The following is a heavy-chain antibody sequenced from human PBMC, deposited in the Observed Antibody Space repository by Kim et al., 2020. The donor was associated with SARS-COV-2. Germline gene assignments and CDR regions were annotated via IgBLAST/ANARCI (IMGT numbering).Heavy chain of an antibody. CDR2: TDGGTT. Sequence: TDGGTTDNAAPVKGQFTISRDDSKNTLYLQMNSLKTEDTAVYYCTTESDYWGQGTLVTVSS. CDR3: TTESDY. J-gene: IGHJ4*02. V-gene: IGHV3-15*01.